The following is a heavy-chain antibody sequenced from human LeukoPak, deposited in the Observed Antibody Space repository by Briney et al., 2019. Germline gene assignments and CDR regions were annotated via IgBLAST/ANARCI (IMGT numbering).Heavy chain of an antibody. Sequence: GGSLRLSCAASGFTFSSYAMSWVRQAPGKGLEWVSAISGSGGSTYYADSVKGRFTISRDNSKNTLYLQMNSLRAEDTAVYYCAKIERITMVRGVQFDYWGQGTLVTVSS. J-gene: IGHJ4*02. V-gene: IGHV3-23*01. CDR3: AKIERITMVRGVQFDY. D-gene: IGHD3-10*01. CDR1: GFTFSSYA. CDR2: ISGSGGST.